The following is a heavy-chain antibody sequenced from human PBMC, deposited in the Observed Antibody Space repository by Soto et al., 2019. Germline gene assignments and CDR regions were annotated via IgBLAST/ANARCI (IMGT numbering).Heavy chain of an antibody. CDR3: ARGRYGDY. D-gene: IGHD1-1*01. V-gene: IGHV1-18*01. CDR1: GYCFTTYD. Sequence: QVHLVQSGAEVKKPGASVKVSCKGSGYCFTTYDITWVRQAPGQGLEWMAWISAHNGNANYAQKLQGRVTVTRDTSASTAYMELRSLRSDDTAVYYCARGRYGDYWGQGALVTVSS. J-gene: IGHJ4*02. CDR2: ISAHNGNA.